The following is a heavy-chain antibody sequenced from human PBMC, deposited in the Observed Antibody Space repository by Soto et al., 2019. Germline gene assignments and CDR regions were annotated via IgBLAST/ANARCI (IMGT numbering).Heavy chain of an antibody. CDR3: ARDQNGSPYFDY. J-gene: IGHJ4*02. V-gene: IGHV4-59*01. D-gene: IGHD1-26*01. Sequence: QVQLQESGPGLVKPSETLSLTCTVSGGSITSYYWSWIRQPPGKGLEWIGYGFHSGITGYNPSLKSRVTISVDASKNLFSLKLISVTAADTAVYYCARDQNGSPYFDYWGKGTLVTVSS. CDR1: GGSITSYY. CDR2: GFHSGIT.